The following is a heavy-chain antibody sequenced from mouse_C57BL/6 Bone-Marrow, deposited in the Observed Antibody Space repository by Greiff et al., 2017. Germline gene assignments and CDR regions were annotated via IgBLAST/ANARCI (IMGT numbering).Heavy chain of an antibody. CDR2: ISSGGSYT. CDR1: GFTFSSYG. J-gene: IGHJ2*01. Sequence: EVKVVESGGDLVKPGGSLKLSCAASGFTFSSYGMSWVRQTPDKRLEWVATISSGGSYTYYPDSVKGRFTISRDNAKNTLYLQMSSLKSEDTAMYYCARLWTTVVAKTDYWGQGTTLTVSS. D-gene: IGHD1-1*01. CDR3: ARLWTTVVAKTDY. V-gene: IGHV5-6*01.